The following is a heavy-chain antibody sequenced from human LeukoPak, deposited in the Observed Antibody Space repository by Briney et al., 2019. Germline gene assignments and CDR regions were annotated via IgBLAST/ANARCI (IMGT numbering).Heavy chain of an antibody. CDR2: IYHSGST. CDR1: GYSISSGYY. Sequence: SETLSLTCTVSGYSISSGYYWGWIRQPPGKGLEWIGSIYHSGSTYYNPSLKSRVTISVDTSKNQFSLKLSSVTAADTAVYCCARGLLGRGLDYWGQGTLVTVSS. CDR3: ARGLLGRGLDY. J-gene: IGHJ4*02. V-gene: IGHV4-38-2*02. D-gene: IGHD1-26*01.